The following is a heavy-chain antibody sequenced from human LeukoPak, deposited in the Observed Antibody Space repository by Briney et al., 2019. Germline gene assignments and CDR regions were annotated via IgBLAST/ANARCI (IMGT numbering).Heavy chain of an antibody. CDR1: GGSISSYY. CDR2: IYYSGST. Sequence: SETLSLTCTVSGGSISSYYWSWIRQPPGKGLEWIGYIYYSGSTNYNPSLKSRVTISLNTSKNQFSLKLNSVTAADTAVCYCARVRGYCTNGVCFSNNWFDPWGQGTLVTVSS. D-gene: IGHD2-8*01. J-gene: IGHJ5*02. V-gene: IGHV4-59*01. CDR3: ARVRGYCTNGVCFSNNWFDP.